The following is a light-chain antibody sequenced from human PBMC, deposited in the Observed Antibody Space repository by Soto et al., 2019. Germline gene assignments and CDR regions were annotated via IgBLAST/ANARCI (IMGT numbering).Light chain of an antibody. J-gene: IGKJ2*01. CDR1: QDIGGK. CDR3: LQFKSWPPMYT. V-gene: IGKV3-15*01. Sequence: EIVMTQSPVTLSVSPVERVTLSCKASQDIGGKLACYQQKPGQAPRLLLSGPSTRASGIPARFSGSESGTEFTLTISSLQSEDFAVYYCLQFKSWPPMYTFGQGTKVDIK. CDR2: GPS.